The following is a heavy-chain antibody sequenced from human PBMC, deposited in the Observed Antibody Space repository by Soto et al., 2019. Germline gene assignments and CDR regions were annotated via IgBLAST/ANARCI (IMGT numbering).Heavy chain of an antibody. V-gene: IGHV3-33*01. J-gene: IGHJ6*02. D-gene: IGHD2-15*01. CDR1: GFPFSSYG. CDR3: ARDGSNSRVHGMDV. Sequence: GGSLRLSCSASGFPFSSYGMHWVRQAPGKGLEWVAVIWYDGSNKYYADSVKGRFTISRDNSKNTLYLQMNSLRAEDTAVYYCARDGSNSRVHGMDVWGQGTTVTVSS. CDR2: IWYDGSNK.